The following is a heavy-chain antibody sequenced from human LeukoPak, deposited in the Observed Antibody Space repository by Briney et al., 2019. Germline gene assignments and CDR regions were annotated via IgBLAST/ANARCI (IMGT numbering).Heavy chain of an antibody. CDR3: ASSNNWNDDLPYYYYYYYMDV. V-gene: IGHV1-69*06. CDR2: IIPIFGTA. J-gene: IGHJ6*03. D-gene: IGHD1-20*01. Sequence: ASVKVSCKASGGTFSSYAISWVRQAPGQGLEWMGGIIPIFGTANYAQKFQGRVTITADKSTSTAYMELSSLRSEDTAVYYCASSNNWNDDLPYYYYYYYMDVWGKGTTVTVSS. CDR1: GGTFSSYA.